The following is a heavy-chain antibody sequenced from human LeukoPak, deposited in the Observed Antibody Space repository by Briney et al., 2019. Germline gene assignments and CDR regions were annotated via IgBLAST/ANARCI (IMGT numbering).Heavy chain of an antibody. CDR2: NWEDGSNK. V-gene: IGHV3-33*01. J-gene: IGHJ2*01. CDR1: GLNFNDYD. D-gene: IGHD3-10*01. CDR3: ARERGGQDWDFAL. Sequence: GGSLRLSCAASGLNFNDYDMDWVRQAPGKGPEWVAVNWEDGSNKYYAESVKGRFTMTKDRYKNMFFLQMNSLRVEDTAVYYCARERGGQDWDFALWGRGTLVTVSS.